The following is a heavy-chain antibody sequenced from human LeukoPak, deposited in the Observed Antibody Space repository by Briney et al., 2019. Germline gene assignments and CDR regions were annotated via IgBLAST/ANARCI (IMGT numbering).Heavy chain of an antibody. Sequence: SETLSLTCSVSGGSISSSVQYWAWIRQPPGKGLEWIAFIYYRGSTYYNPSLKSRVTISVDRSKNQFSLKLSSVTAADTAVYYCARELRYDNSDSGAFWGQGTVVTVSS. CDR2: IYYRGST. V-gene: IGHV4-39*07. CDR3: ARELRYDNSDSGAF. D-gene: IGHD3-22*01. J-gene: IGHJ3*01. CDR1: GGSISSSVQY.